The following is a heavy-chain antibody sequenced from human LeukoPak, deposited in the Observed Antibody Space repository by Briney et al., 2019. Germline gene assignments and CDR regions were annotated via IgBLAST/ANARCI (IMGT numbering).Heavy chain of an antibody. Sequence: SETLSLTCTVSGVSISSYYWSWIRQPPGKGLEWIGYIYYSGSTNYNPPLKSRVTISVDTSKNQFSLKLSSVTAADTAVYYCARRRLLWFGEFGWFDPWGQGTLVTVSS. CDR2: IYYSGST. D-gene: IGHD3-10*01. CDR3: ARRRLLWFGEFGWFDP. V-gene: IGHV4-59*01. J-gene: IGHJ5*02. CDR1: GVSISSYY.